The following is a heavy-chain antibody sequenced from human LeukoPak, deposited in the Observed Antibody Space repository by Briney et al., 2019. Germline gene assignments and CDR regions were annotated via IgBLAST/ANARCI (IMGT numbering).Heavy chain of an antibody. CDR1: GGSISSYY. CDR3: ARDRGRISDYYASGRSLHYCVDV. V-gene: IGHV4-4*07. D-gene: IGHD3-10*01. J-gene: IGHJ6*03. Sequence: PSETLSLTCTVSGGSISSYYWSWIRQPAGKGLEWIGRIYTSGSTNYNPSLKSRVTMSVDTSKNQFSLKLSSVTAADTAVYYCARDRGRISDYYASGRSLHYCVDVWGKGTTVTVSS. CDR2: IYTSGST.